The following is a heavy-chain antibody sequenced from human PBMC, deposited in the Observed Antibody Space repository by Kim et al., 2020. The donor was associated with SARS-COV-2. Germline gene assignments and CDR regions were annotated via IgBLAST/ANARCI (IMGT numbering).Heavy chain of an antibody. V-gene: IGHV3-21*01. Sequence: GGSLRLSCAASGFTFSSYSMNWVRQAPGKGLEWVSSISSSSSYIYYADSVKGRFTISRDNAKNSLYLQMNSLRAEDTAVYYCARDDYIWGSYRYGGDNWFDPWGQGTLVTVSS. CDR3: ARDDYIWGSYRYGGDNWFDP. CDR1: GFTFSSYS. J-gene: IGHJ5*02. CDR2: ISSSSSYI. D-gene: IGHD3-16*02.